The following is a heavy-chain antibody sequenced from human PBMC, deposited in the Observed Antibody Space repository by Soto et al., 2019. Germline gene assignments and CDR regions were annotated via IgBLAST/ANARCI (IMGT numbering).Heavy chain of an antibody. CDR1: GFTFSSYG. D-gene: IGHD3-3*01. J-gene: IGHJ6*02. V-gene: IGHV3-30*18. Sequence: QVQLVESGGGVVQPGRSLRLSCAASGFTFSSYGMHWVRQAPGKGLEWVAVISYDGSNKYYADSVKGRFTISRDNSKNSLYLQMNSLRAEDTAVYYYAKERKRILEWLLSLGSSLGPPVGVGYGMDVWGQGTMVTVSS. CDR2: ISYDGSNK. CDR3: AKERKRILEWLLSLGSSLGPPVGVGYGMDV.